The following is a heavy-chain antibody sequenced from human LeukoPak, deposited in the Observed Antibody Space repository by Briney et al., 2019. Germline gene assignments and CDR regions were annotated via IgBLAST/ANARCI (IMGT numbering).Heavy chain of an antibody. CDR1: GFTFSSFE. CDR2: ISSSGDTI. D-gene: IGHD3-9*01. V-gene: IGHV3-48*03. Sequence: GGSLRLSCAASGFTFSSFEMNWVRQAPGKGLEWVSHISSSGDTIFYADSMKGRFTISRDNAKNSLYLQMNSLRAEDTAVYYCARNGNYDILTGYYTNSHFGYWGQGTLVTVSS. J-gene: IGHJ4*02. CDR3: ARNGNYDILTGYYTNSHFGY.